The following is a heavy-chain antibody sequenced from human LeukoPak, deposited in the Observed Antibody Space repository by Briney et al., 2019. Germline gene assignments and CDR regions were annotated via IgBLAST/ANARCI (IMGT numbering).Heavy chain of an antibody. J-gene: IGHJ3*02. Sequence: SQTLSLTCTVSGGSISSGDYYWSWIRQPPGKGLEWIGYIYYSGSTYYNPSLKSRVTISVDTSKNQFSLKPSSVTAADTAVYYCARVESPAAQGAFDIWSQGTMVTVSS. V-gene: IGHV4-30-4*08. CDR2: IYYSGST. D-gene: IGHD2-2*01. CDR3: ARVESPAAQGAFDI. CDR1: GGSISSGDYY.